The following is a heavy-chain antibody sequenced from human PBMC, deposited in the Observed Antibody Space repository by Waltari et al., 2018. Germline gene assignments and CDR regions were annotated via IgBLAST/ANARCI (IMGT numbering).Heavy chain of an antibody. D-gene: IGHD1-26*01. CDR1: GFTFSTYN. V-gene: IGHV3-48*01. J-gene: IGHJ4*02. Sequence: EVQLVESGGGLVQPGESLRLSCAASGFTFSTYNLNWVRQAPGKGLEWVSYISSSTTTYYADYVKGRFTISRDNAKNSLYLQMNSLRAEDTALYYCARDPGSGRYFDYWGQGTLVTVSS. CDR3: ARDPGSGRYFDY. CDR2: ISSSTTT.